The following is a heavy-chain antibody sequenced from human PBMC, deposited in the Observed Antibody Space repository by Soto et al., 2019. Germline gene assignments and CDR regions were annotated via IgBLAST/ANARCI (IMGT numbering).Heavy chain of an antibody. V-gene: IGHV3-23*01. CDR1: GFTFSSYA. J-gene: IGHJ4*02. D-gene: IGHD3-3*01. Sequence: GGSLRLSCAASGFTFSSYAMSWVRQAPGKGLEWVSAISGSGGSTYYADSVKGRFTISRDNSKNTLYLQMNSLRAEDTAVYYCAKTRGGPLTDFGVVTFDYWGQGTLVTVSS. CDR3: AKTRGGPLTDFGVVTFDY. CDR2: ISGSGGST.